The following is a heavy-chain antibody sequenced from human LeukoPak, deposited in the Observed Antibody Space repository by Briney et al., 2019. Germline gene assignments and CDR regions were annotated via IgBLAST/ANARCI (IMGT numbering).Heavy chain of an antibody. CDR3: ARDLDFWSGYYSHDAFDI. J-gene: IGHJ3*02. CDR1: GFTFSSYS. Sequence: GGSLRLSCAASGFTFSSYSMNWVRQAPGKGLEWVSSISSSSSYIYYADSVKGRFTISRDNTKNSLYLQMNSLRAEDTAVYYCARDLDFWSGYYSHDAFDIWGQGTVVTVSS. V-gene: IGHV3-21*01. CDR2: ISSSSSYI. D-gene: IGHD3-3*01.